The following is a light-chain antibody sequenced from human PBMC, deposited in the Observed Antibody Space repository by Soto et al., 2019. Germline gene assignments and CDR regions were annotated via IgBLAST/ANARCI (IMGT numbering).Light chain of an antibody. V-gene: IGKV3D-20*02. CDR1: QSVSSSY. CDR2: SAS. Sequence: EIVLTQSPGTLSLSPGERATLSCRASQSVSSSYFAWYQQKPGQAPRLLIYSASSRATGIPDRFSGSGSGTDFTLTISSLEPEDSAVYYCQQRHMWPITFGQGTRLEIK. J-gene: IGKJ5*01. CDR3: QQRHMWPIT.